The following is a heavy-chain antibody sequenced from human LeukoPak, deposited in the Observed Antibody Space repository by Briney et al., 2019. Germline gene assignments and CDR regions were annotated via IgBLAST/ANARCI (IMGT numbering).Heavy chain of an antibody. CDR3: ARDATRDNWFDP. CDR1: GGSFSGYY. CDR2: INHSGST. J-gene: IGHJ5*02. D-gene: IGHD1-26*01. Sequence: PSETLSLTCAVYGGSFSGYYWSWIRQPPGKGLEWIGEINHSGSTNYNPSLKSRVTISVDTSKNQFSLKLSSVTAADTAVYYCARDATRDNWFDPWGQGTLVTVSS. V-gene: IGHV4-34*01.